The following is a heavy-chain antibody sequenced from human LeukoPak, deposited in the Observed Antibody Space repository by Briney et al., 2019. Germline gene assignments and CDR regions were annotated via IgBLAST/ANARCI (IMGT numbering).Heavy chain of an antibody. V-gene: IGHV1-8*01. CDR1: GYTFTSYD. CDR2: MNPNRGNT. D-gene: IGHD2-15*01. J-gene: IGHJ3*02. CDR3: AREAGGCSGGSCYRVNAFDI. Sequence: ASVKVSCKASGYTFTSYDINWVRQATGQGLEWMGWMNPNRGNTGYAQKFQGRVTMTRNTSISTAYMELSSLRSEDTAVYYCAREAGGCSGGSCYRVNAFDIWGQGTMVTVSS.